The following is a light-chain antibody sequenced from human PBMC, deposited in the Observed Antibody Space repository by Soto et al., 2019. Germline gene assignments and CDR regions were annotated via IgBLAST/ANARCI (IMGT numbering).Light chain of an antibody. Sequence: ALTQPPSASGSPGQSVTISCTGTKNDIGVYDFVSWYQHHPGKAPRLIIYEVVQRPSGVPDRFSGSKSGNTASLTVSGLQAADEADYFCKSYAGSNTYVFGSGTRSPS. CDR1: KNDIGVYDF. V-gene: IGLV2-8*01. CDR3: KSYAGSNTYV. J-gene: IGLJ1*01. CDR2: EVV.